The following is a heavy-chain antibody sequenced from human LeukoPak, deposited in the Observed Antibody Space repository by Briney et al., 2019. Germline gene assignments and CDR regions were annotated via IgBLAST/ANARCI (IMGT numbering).Heavy chain of an antibody. CDR1: GGSISSGSYY. J-gene: IGHJ3*02. Sequence: SETLSLTCIVSGGSISSGSYYWSWIRQHPGKGLEWIGYIYYSGSTYYNPSLKSRLTISVDTSKNQFSLKLSSVAAADTAVYYCARDTYYYGSGTQSDALDIWGQGTMVTVSS. V-gene: IGHV4-31*03. CDR2: IYYSGST. CDR3: ARDTYYYGSGTQSDALDI. D-gene: IGHD3-10*01.